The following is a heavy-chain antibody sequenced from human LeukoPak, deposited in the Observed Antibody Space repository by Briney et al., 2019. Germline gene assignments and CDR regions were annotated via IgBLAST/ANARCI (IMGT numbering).Heavy chain of an antibody. J-gene: IGHJ2*01. Sequence: PGGSLRLSCAASGFTFSSYSMNWVRQAPGKGLEWVSSISSSSSYIYCADSVKGRFTISRDNAKNSLYLQMNSLRAEDTAVYYCARDAEGIVVVSAAESSYWYFDLWGRGTLVTVSS. CDR1: GFTFSSYS. CDR2: ISSSSSYI. V-gene: IGHV3-21*01. CDR3: ARDAEGIVVVSAAESSYWYFDL. D-gene: IGHD2-2*01.